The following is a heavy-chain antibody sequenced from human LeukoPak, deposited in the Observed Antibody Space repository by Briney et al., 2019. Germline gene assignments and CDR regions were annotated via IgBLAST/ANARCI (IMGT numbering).Heavy chain of an antibody. J-gene: IGHJ4*02. CDR1: GFTFSSYA. D-gene: IGHD6-13*01. V-gene: IGHV3-30*04. CDR3: ASSAAAGIIDY. CDR2: ISYDGSNK. Sequence: PGVSLRLSCAASGFTFSSYAMHWVRQAPGKGLEWVAVISYDGSNKYYADSVKGRFTISRDNSKNTLYLQMNSLRAEDTAVYYCASSAAAGIIDYWGQGTLVTVSS.